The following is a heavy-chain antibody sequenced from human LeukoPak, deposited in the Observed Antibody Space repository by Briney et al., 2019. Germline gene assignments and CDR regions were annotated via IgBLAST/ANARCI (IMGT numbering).Heavy chain of an antibody. CDR1: GFTFTSYA. V-gene: IGHV3-30-3*01. CDR3: ARGSTGSGTYSTLDY. CDR2: ISYDGSNK. J-gene: IGHJ4*02. D-gene: IGHD1-26*01. Sequence: GRSLRLSCAASGFTFTSYAVHWVRQAPGKGLEWVAVISYDGSNKYYADSVKGRFTISRDNSKKTLYLQMNSLRAEDTAVYYCARGSTGSGTYSTLDYWGQGTLVTVSS.